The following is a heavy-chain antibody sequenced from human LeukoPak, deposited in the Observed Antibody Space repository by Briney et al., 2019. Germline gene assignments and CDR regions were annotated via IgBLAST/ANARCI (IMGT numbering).Heavy chain of an antibody. Sequence: PSETLSLTCTVSGGSISSSSYYWGWIRQPPGKGLEWIGSIYYSGSTYYNPSLKSRVTISVDTSKNQFSLKLSSVTAADTAVYYCARARAYYDFWSGSHYGMDVWGQGTTVTVSS. CDR3: ARARAYYDFWSGSHYGMDV. CDR2: IYYSGST. J-gene: IGHJ6*02. V-gene: IGHV4-39*07. CDR1: GGSISSSSYY. D-gene: IGHD3-3*01.